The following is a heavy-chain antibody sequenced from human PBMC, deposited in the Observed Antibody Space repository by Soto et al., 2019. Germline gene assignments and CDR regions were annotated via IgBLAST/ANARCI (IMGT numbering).Heavy chain of an antibody. V-gene: IGHV1-18*04. Sequence: QVQLVQSGGEVKKPGASVKVSCKTSGYTFTNYGITWVRQAPGQGLKWMGWISAYNGDTNYAQKFQGRVIMTTDTSTTTDYMELRSLRSDDTAVXXXXRGPAGGLRGGVSYWGQGTLVTVSS. CDR3: XRGPAGGLRGGVSY. J-gene: IGHJ4*02. D-gene: IGHD2-15*01. CDR1: GYTFTNYG. CDR2: ISAYNGDT.